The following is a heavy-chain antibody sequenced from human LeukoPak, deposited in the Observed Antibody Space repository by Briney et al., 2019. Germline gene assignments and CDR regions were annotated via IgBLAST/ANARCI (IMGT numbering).Heavy chain of an antibody. J-gene: IGHJ4*02. CDR3: ATYRQVLLPFES. V-gene: IGHV3-23*01. Sequence: GGSLRLSCAASGFTFSTFAMIWVRQPPGKGREWVSSIFPSGGEIHYADSVRGRFTISRDNAKSTLYLQMNSLRAGDTAIYYCATYRQVLLPFESWGQGTLVTVSS. CDR1: GFTFSTFA. CDR2: IFPSGGEI. D-gene: IGHD5-18*01.